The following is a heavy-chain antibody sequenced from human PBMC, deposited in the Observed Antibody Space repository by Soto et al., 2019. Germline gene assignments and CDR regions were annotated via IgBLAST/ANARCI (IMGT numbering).Heavy chain of an antibody. D-gene: IGHD5-12*01. CDR1: GGSISSSSYY. J-gene: IGHJ6*03. Sequence: PSETLSLTCTVSGGSISSSSYYWGWIRQPPGKGLEWIGSIYYSGSTYYNPSLKSRVTISVDTSKNQFSLKLSSVTAADTAVYYCANLIDSGPKTAHDDYYYYYMDVWGKGTTVPVSS. V-gene: IGHV4-39*01. CDR3: ANLIDSGPKTAHDDYYYYYMDV. CDR2: IYYSGST.